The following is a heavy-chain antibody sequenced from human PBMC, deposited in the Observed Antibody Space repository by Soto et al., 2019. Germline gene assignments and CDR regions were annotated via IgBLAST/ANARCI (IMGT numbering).Heavy chain of an antibody. Sequence: PGGSLRLSCSASGFTFSSYAMHWVRQAPGKGLEYVSVISTNGGSTYYADSVKGRFTISRDNSKNTLYLQMSSLRAEDTAVYYCVKGEYYYDSSGYPPLNWFDPWGQGTLVTVSS. CDR3: VKGEYYYDSSGYPPLNWFDP. J-gene: IGHJ5*02. D-gene: IGHD3-22*01. CDR2: ISTNGGST. CDR1: GFTFSSYA. V-gene: IGHV3-64D*06.